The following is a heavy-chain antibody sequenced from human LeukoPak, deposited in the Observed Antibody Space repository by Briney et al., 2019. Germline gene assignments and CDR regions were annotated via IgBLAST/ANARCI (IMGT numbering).Heavy chain of an antibody. V-gene: IGHV6-1*01. CDR3: ARSHWNYDNWFDP. CDR2: TYYMSKWYN. D-gene: IGHD1-7*01. CDR1: GDSVSSNSAA. Sequence: SQTLSLTCAISGDSVSSNSAAWSWIRQSPSRGLEWLGRTYYMSKWYNDYAVSVKSRITINPETSKNQFSLQLKSVTPEDTAVYYCARSHWNYDNWFDPWGQGTLVTVSS. J-gene: IGHJ5*02.